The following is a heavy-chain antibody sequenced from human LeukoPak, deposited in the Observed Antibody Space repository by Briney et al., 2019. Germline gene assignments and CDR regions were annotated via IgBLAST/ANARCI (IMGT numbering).Heavy chain of an antibody. V-gene: IGHV3-23*01. CDR2: IGDSGGST. CDR3: AKSASRYYDSSGYNGDFQH. CDR1: GFTLGAM. D-gene: IGHD3-22*01. Sequence: GGSLRLSCAASGFTLGAMSWLRQAPGKGLEWVSTIGDSGGSTYYADSVKGRFTISRDNSKNTLYLQMNSLRAEDTAVYYCAKSASRYYDSSGYNGDFQHWGQGTLVTVSS. J-gene: IGHJ1*01.